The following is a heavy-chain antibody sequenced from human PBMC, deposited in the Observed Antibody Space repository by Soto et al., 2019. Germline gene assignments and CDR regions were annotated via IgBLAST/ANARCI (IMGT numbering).Heavy chain of an antibody. J-gene: IGHJ4*02. CDR1: GFTFSSYS. Sequence: GGSLRLSCAASGFTFSSYSMNWVRQAPGKGLEWVSSISSSSSYINYADSVKGRFTISRDNAKNSLYLQMNSLRAEDTAVYYCARDHGSSPLDYWGQGTLVTSPQ. D-gene: IGHD6-6*01. CDR2: ISSSSSYI. CDR3: ARDHGSSPLDY. V-gene: IGHV3-21*01.